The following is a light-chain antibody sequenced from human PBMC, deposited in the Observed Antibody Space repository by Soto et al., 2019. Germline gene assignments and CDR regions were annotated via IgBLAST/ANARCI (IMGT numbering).Light chain of an antibody. Sequence: EIVLTQSPGTLSLSPGERATLSCRASQSVSSSYLAWYQQKPGQAPRLLIYGASSRATGIPDRFSGSGSGTDFTLTISRLEPEDFAVYYCQQYSNSPRTFGPGTKVDIK. V-gene: IGKV3-20*01. CDR2: GAS. CDR3: QQYSNSPRT. CDR1: QSVSSSY. J-gene: IGKJ3*01.